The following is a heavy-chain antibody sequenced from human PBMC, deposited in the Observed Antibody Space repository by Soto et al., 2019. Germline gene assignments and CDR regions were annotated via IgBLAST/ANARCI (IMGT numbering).Heavy chain of an antibody. Sequence: SETLSLTCTVSGVSISNSSYYWGWIRRPPGKGLEWIGTIYYSGITYYNPSLKSRVTISVDTSKNQFSLKLTSVTAADTAVYYCARQGPNWGPGLLVTGSS. CDR2: IYYSGIT. CDR3: ARQGPN. CDR1: GVSISNSSYY. J-gene: IGHJ4*02. V-gene: IGHV4-39*01.